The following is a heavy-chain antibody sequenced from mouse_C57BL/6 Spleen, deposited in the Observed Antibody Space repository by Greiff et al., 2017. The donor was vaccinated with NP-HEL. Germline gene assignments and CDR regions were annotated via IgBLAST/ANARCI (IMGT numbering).Heavy chain of an antibody. CDR1: GYTFTSYW. CDR2: IYPSDSET. D-gene: IGHD2-3*01. J-gene: IGHJ4*01. Sequence: VQLQQPGAELVRPGSSVKLSCKASGYTFTSYWMDWVKQRPGQGLEWIGNIYPSDSETHYNQKFKDKATLTVDKSSSTAYMQLSSLTSEDSAVYYCARQGYDGYSWAMDYWGQGTSVTVSS. V-gene: IGHV1-61*01. CDR3: ARQGYDGYSWAMDY.